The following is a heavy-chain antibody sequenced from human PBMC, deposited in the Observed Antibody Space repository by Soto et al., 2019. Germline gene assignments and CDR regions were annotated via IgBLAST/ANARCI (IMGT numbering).Heavy chain of an antibody. CDR2: INAGNGGT. CDR3: AKDLRNYYDSSGYWPPPIFDY. CDR1: GYTFTNYA. Sequence: ASVKVSCKASGYTFTNYAMHWVRQAPGQRLEWMGWINAGNGGTKYSQKFQGRVTITRDTSASTSYMELSSLRAEDTAVYYCAKDLRNYYDSSGYWPPPIFDYWGQGTLVTVSS. J-gene: IGHJ4*02. V-gene: IGHV1-3*01. D-gene: IGHD3-22*01.